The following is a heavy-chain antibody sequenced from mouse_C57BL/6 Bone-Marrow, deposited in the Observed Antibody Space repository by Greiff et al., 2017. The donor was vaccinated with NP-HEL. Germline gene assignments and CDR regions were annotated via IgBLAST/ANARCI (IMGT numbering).Heavy chain of an antibody. CDR1: GFSLTSYG. D-gene: IGHD1-1*01. CDR2: IWRGGST. CDR3: AKRAGSSFWYFDV. Sequence: QVQLKESGPGLVQPSQSLSITCTVSGFSLTSYGVHWVRQSPGKGLEWLGVIWRGGSTDYTAAFMSRLSITKDNSKSQVFFKMNSLQADDTAIYYCAKRAGSSFWYFDVWGTGTTVTVSS. J-gene: IGHJ1*03. V-gene: IGHV2-5*01.